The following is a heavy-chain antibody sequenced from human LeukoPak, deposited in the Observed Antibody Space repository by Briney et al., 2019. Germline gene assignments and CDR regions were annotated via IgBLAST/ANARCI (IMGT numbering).Heavy chain of an antibody. D-gene: IGHD6-13*01. V-gene: IGHV4-39*01. J-gene: IGHJ4*02. CDR1: GGSFSSTNDY. CDR3: ASLTAGTGDFDY. Sequence: SETLSLTCTVSGGSFSSTNDYWGWIRQPPGKGLEWIGSIYYSGSTYYNPSLKSRVTISVDTSKRQFSLRLSSVTAADTAVYYCASLTAGTGDFDYRGQGTLVTVSS. CDR2: IYYSGST.